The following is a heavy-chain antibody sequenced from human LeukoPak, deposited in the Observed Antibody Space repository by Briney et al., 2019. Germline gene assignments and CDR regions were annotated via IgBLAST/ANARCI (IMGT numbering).Heavy chain of an antibody. V-gene: IGHV1-24*01. Sequence: ASVTVSCKVSGYTLTELSMHWVRQAPGKGLEWMGGFDPEDGETIYAQKFQGRVTMTEDTSTDTAYMELSSLRSEDTAVYYCATVNRVVPILYYFDYWGQGTLVTVSS. CDR3: ATVNRVVPILYYFDY. CDR2: FDPEDGET. J-gene: IGHJ4*02. CDR1: GYTLTELS. D-gene: IGHD2-15*01.